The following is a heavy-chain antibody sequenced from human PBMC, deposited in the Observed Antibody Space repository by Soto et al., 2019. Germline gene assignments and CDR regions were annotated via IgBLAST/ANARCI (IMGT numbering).Heavy chain of an antibody. CDR3: ARFLDSPFYGMDV. Sequence: PGESLKISCKGSGYSFTSYWIGWVRQMPGKGLEWMGIIYPGDSDTRYSPSFQGQVTTSADKSISTAYLQWSSLKASDTAMYYCARFLDSPFYGMDVWGQGTTVTVSS. CDR1: GYSFTSYW. J-gene: IGHJ6*02. V-gene: IGHV5-51*01. CDR2: IYPGDSDT. D-gene: IGHD2-2*03.